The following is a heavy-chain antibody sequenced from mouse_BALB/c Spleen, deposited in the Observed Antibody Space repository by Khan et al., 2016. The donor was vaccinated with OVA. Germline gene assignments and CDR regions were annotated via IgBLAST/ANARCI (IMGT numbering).Heavy chain of an antibody. CDR1: GFTFSTYG. J-gene: IGHJ3*01. D-gene: IGHD1-1*01. Sequence: EVELVESGGDLVKPGGSLKLSCAASGFTFSTYGMSWVRQTPDRRLEWVATVSTGGSYTYYPDSVKGRFTISRDNAKNTLYLQMNSLKSEDTVMFYCTRLAYYYDSEGFAYWGQGTLVTVSA. CDR3: TRLAYYYDSEGFAY. V-gene: IGHV5-6*01. CDR2: VSTGGSYT.